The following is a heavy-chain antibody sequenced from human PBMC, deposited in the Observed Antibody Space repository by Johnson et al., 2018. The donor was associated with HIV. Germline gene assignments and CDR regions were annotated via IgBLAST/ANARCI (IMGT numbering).Heavy chain of an antibody. Sequence: VQLVESGGGLVQSGGSLRLSCGASGFTVSSNYMNWVRQAPGKGLEWVSVIYSGGSTYYADSVKGRFTISRDNSKNTLYLHMNSLRVGDTAVYYWARDGESQQLPLGDAFEFWGQGTMVTVSS. CDR2: IYSGGST. V-gene: IGHV3-66*01. D-gene: IGHD6-13*01. J-gene: IGHJ3*01. CDR1: GFTVSSNY. CDR3: ARDGESQQLPLGDAFEF.